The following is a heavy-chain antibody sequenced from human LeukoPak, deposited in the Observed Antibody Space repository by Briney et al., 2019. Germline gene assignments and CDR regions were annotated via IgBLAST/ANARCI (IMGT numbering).Heavy chain of an antibody. Sequence: PGGSLRLSCAASGFTFSDYYMSWIRQAPGKGLEWVSHISSGGSARYYADSVKGRFTISRDNTKNSLYLQMNSLRAEDTAVYYCVRGDCSDSSGPGYWGQGTLVTVSS. D-gene: IGHD3-22*01. CDR1: GFTFSDYY. J-gene: IGHJ4*02. V-gene: IGHV3-11*01. CDR3: VRGDCSDSSGPGY. CDR2: ISSGGSAR.